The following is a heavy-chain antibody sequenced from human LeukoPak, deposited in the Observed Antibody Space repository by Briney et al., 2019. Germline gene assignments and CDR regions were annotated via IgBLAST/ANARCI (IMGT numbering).Heavy chain of an antibody. V-gene: IGHV4-59*08. CDR2: IYYSGST. J-gene: IGHJ6*02. D-gene: IGHD6-25*01. CDR1: GGSISSYY. CDR3: ARQGGQGYYYYYGMDV. Sequence: PSETLSLTCTVSGGSISSYYWSWIRQPPGKGLEWIGYIYYSGSTNYNPSLKSRVTISVDTSKNQFSLKLSSVTAADTAVYYCARQGGQGYYYYYGMDVWGQGTTVTVSS.